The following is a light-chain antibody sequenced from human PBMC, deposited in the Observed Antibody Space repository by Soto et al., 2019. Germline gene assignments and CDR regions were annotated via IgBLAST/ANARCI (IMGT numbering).Light chain of an antibody. CDR1: QNVDTKY. CDR2: GAS. J-gene: IGKJ1*01. CDR3: QQYNNWPPWT. V-gene: IGKV3-15*01. Sequence: PGERATLSCRASQNVDTKYLAWYQFKRGQAPRLLIYGASTRATGIPARFSGSGSGTEFTLTISSLQSEDFAVYYCQQYNNWPPWTFGQGTKVDIK.